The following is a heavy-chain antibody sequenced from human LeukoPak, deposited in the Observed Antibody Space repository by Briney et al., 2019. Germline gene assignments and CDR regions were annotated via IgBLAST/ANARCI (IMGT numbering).Heavy chain of an antibody. V-gene: IGHV4-39*01. CDR1: SDSISSSNYY. CDR2: IYYSGRT. Sequence: PSETLSLTCTVSSDSISSSNYYWGWVRQPPGKGLEWIGDIYYSGRTYYNSSLESRLTLSVDTSRNQFSPKLSSVSASDTAAYYCARRRYYDSTGYLDWGQGTLVSVSP. D-gene: IGHD3-22*01. J-gene: IGHJ1*01. CDR3: ARRRYYDSTGYLD.